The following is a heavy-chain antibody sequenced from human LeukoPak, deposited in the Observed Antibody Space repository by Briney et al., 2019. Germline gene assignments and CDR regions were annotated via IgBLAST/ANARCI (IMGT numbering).Heavy chain of an antibody. CDR2: IGTAGDT. CDR1: GFTFSSYD. V-gene: IGHV3-13*01. Sequence: PGGSLRLSCAASGFTFSSYDMHWVRQATGKGLEWVSAIGTAGDTYYPGSVKGRFTISRENAKNSLYLQMNSLRAGDTAVYYCARSGPMNMVRGELDYWGQGTLVTVSS. J-gene: IGHJ4*02. CDR3: ARSGPMNMVRGELDY. D-gene: IGHD3-10*01.